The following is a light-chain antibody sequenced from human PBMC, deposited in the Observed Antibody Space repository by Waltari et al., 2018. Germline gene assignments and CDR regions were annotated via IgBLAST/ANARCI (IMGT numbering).Light chain of an antibody. V-gene: IGKV1-39*01. Sequence: IQMTQSPSSLSASVGYRVTITFRASQSISSYLNWYQQKPGQAPQLLIYAASSLQSGVPSRFSGSGSGTDFTITISSLQPEDFATYYCQQSYSTPYTFGQGTKLEIK. CDR3: QQSYSTPYT. J-gene: IGKJ2*01. CDR2: AAS. CDR1: QSISSY.